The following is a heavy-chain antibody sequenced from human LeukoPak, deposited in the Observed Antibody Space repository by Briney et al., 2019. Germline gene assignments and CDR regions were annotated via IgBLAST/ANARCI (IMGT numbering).Heavy chain of an antibody. Sequence: GGSLRLSCAASGFIFSNYAMHWVRQAPGKGLEYVSGISSNGGSTYYGNSVKGRFTISRDNSKNTLYLQMGSLRAEDMAVYYCARDGVGNYYGDYAYYFDYWGQGTLVTVSS. J-gene: IGHJ4*02. D-gene: IGHD4-17*01. CDR1: GFIFSNYA. CDR3: ARDGVGNYYGDYAYYFDY. V-gene: IGHV3-64*01. CDR2: ISSNGGST.